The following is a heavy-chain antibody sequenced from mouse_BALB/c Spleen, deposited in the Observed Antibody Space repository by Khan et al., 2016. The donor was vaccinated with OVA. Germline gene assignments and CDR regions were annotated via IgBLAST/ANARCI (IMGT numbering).Heavy chain of an antibody. D-gene: IGHD3-3*01. V-gene: IGHV3-2*02. CDR2: ISYSGST. CDR3: AGGRTY. CDR1: GYSITSDYA. Sequence: EVELVESGPGLVKPSQSLSLTCTVTGYSITSDYAWNWIRQFPGNKLEWMGYISYSGSTSYTPSLKSGISITRDTSKNQFFLQLNSVTPEDTATYFCAGGRTYWGQGTLVTVSA. J-gene: IGHJ3*01.